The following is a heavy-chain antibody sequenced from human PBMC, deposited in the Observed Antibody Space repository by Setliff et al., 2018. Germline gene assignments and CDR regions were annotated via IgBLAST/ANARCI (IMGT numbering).Heavy chain of an antibody. D-gene: IGHD3-9*01. V-gene: IGHV4-34*01. CDR2: INHSGST. CDR1: GGSFSGYY. CDR3: ARNDMPWRYYFDY. Sequence: PSETLSLTCAVYGGSFSGYYWSWIRQPPGKGLEWIGEINHSGSTNYNPSLKSRVTISVDKSKNQFSLTLSSVTAADTAVYYCARNDMPWRYYFDYWGQGTLVTVSS. J-gene: IGHJ4*02.